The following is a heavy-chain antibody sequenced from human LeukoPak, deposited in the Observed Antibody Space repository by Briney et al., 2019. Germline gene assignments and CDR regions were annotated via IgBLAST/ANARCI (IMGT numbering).Heavy chain of an antibody. D-gene: IGHD1-20*01. CDR2: IYRSGST. V-gene: IGHV4-38-2*01. Sequence: SETLSLTCAVSGYSISNGYHWGWIRPPPGKGLEWIGSIYRSGSTYYNPSLKSRVTISVDTSKNHFSLRLSSVTAADTAVYYCARVNWICDYGGQGTLVTVSS. CDR1: GYSISNGYH. CDR3: ARVNWICDY. J-gene: IGHJ4*02.